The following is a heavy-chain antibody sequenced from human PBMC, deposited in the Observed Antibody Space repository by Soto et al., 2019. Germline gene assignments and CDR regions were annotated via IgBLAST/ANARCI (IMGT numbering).Heavy chain of an antibody. CDR3: ARHEGASDFWSGYSHFDP. CDR1: GGSISGSSYY. J-gene: IGHJ2*01. D-gene: IGHD3-3*01. Sequence: QLQLQESGPGLVRPSETLSLTCTVSGGSISGSSYYWGWIRQPPGKGLEWIGSFNNSDRTHYNPSLKSRVTIFADTSKSQFSLKMTFVTVADTAVYYCARHEGASDFWSGYSHFDPWGRGTLVTVSS. CDR2: FNNSDRT. V-gene: IGHV4-39*01.